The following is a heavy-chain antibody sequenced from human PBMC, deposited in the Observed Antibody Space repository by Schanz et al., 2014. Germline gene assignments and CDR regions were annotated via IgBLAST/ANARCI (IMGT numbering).Heavy chain of an antibody. V-gene: IGHV3-13*01. CDR1: GFTLSNSD. J-gene: IGHJ4*02. CDR2: IGYLGDT. Sequence: VQLVESGGGLVQPGGSLRLSCAASGFTLSNSDMHWVRQGTGKGLEWVSTIGYLGDTYYPDSVKGRFTISRDNSKNTVYIQMNSLRAEDTAVYYCARGGPAYYFDDWGQGTLVTVSS. CDR3: ARGGPAYYFDD.